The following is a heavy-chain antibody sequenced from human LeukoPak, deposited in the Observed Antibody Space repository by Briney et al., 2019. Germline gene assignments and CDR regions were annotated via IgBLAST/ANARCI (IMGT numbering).Heavy chain of an antibody. CDR2: IYNSENT. Sequence: SETLSLTCTVSGGSVSSYYWSWIRQSPGKGLEWIGYIYNSENTKYNSSLESRVTMSIDTSKNRFFLKLSSVTAADTAVYYCARFYSGPSGWFVLWYFDLWGRGTLVTLSS. V-gene: IGHV4-4*09. J-gene: IGHJ2*01. D-gene: IGHD6-19*01. CDR1: GGSVSSYY. CDR3: ARFYSGPSGWFVLWYFDL.